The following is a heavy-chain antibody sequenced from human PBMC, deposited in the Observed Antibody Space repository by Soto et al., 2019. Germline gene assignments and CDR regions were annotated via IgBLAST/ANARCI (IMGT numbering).Heavy chain of an antibody. Sequence: SRTLSLTCAISGDSVSSNSAAWNWIRQSPSRGLEWLGRTYYRSKWYNDYAVSVKSRITINPDTSKNQFSLQLNSVTPEDTAVYYCAREVSHSSGWSDYYYYGIDVWGQGTTVTVSS. CDR3: AREVSHSSGWSDYYYYGIDV. V-gene: IGHV6-1*01. J-gene: IGHJ6*02. CDR2: TYYRSKWYN. D-gene: IGHD6-19*01. CDR1: GDSVSSNSAA.